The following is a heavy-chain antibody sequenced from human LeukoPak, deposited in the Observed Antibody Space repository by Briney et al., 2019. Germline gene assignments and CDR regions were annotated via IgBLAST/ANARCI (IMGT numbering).Heavy chain of an antibody. V-gene: IGHV1-18*01. D-gene: IGHD4-11*01. CDR1: GYTFTNYG. CDR2: ISAYSGQT. Sequence: EASVKVSCKACGYTFTNYGITWVRQAPGQGLEWMGWISAYSGQTDYAQNVQGRVTMTTDTSTSTGYMELRGLRSDDTAVYYCARTYSKYFSNSEFDNWGQGTLVTVSS. J-gene: IGHJ4*02. CDR3: ARTYSKYFSNSEFDN.